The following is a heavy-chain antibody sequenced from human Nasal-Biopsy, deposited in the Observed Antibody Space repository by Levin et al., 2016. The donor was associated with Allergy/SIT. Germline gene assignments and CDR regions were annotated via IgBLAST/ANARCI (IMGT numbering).Heavy chain of an antibody. V-gene: IGHV1-18*01. Sequence: ASVKVSCKASGYTFIAYGISWVRQAPGQGLEWMGWISAYNGDTKYAQKFQGRVTMTTETSTNTAYMELRSLRSDDSAVYYCARDRFEYSSSSGLDDAFDIWGQGTMVTVS. CDR1: GYTFIAYG. CDR3: ARDRFEYSSSSGLDDAFDI. D-gene: IGHD6-6*01. CDR2: ISAYNGDT. J-gene: IGHJ3*02.